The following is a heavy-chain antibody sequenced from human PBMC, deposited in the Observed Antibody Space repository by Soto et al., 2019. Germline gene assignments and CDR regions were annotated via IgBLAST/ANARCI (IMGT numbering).Heavy chain of an antibody. CDR2: IYYSGST. D-gene: IGHD3-16*01. CDR1: GASISSSY. J-gene: IGHJ5*02. Sequence: SETLSLTCTVSGASISSSYWSWIRQPPGKGLDWIGDIYYSGSTNYNPSLKSRVTISVDTSKNQFSLNLSSVTAADTAVYYCARHVLGLGGWFDPWGQGTLVTVS. V-gene: IGHV4-59*08. CDR3: ARHVLGLGGWFDP.